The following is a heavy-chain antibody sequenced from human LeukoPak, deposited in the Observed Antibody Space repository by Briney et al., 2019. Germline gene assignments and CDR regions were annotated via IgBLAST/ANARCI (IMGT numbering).Heavy chain of an antibody. Sequence: SETLSLTCTVSGGSISSYYWSWIRQPPGKGLEWIGYIYYSGSTNYNPSLKSRVTISVDTSKNQFSLKLSSVTAADTAVYYCARGVLVRGYSGYYHYGMDVWGQGTTVTVSS. CDR2: IYYSGST. CDR1: GGSISSYY. V-gene: IGHV4-59*01. CDR3: ARGVLVRGYSGYYHYGMDV. D-gene: IGHD5-12*01. J-gene: IGHJ6*02.